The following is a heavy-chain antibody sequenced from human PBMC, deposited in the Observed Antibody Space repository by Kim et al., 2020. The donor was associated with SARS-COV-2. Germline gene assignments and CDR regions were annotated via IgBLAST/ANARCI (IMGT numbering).Heavy chain of an antibody. D-gene: IGHD6-19*01. J-gene: IGHJ4*02. Sequence: SETLSLTCAVYGGSFSGYYWSWIRQPPGKGLEWIGEINHSGSTNYNPSLKSRVTISVDTSKNQFSLKLSPVTAAATAVYYCSSAGRKWLVRPINYYFDYWGQGTLVTVSS. CDR3: SSAGRKWLVRPINYYFDY. CDR1: GGSFSGYY. V-gene: IGHV4-34*01. CDR2: INHSGST.